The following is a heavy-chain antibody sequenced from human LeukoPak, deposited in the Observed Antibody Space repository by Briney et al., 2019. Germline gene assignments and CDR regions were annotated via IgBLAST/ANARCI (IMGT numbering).Heavy chain of an antibody. CDR2: ITGSGAST. CDR3: AKDARANGY. J-gene: IGHJ4*02. V-gene: IGHV3-23*01. Sequence: GGSLSLSCPAPGFTFTAYPINWVRKPPGKGLEWVSGITGSGASTYYGDSVKGRFTISRDNSKNTLYLQMNSLRADDTAIYYCAKDARANGYWGQGTLVTVSS. CDR1: GFTFTAYP.